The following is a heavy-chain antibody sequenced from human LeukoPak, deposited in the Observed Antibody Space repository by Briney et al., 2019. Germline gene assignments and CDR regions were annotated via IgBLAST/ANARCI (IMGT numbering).Heavy chain of an antibody. CDR2: ISGSGGGT. CDR3: AKGWDYFWFDP. D-gene: IGHD2/OR15-2a*01. CDR1: GFTFSSYA. V-gene: IGHV3-23*01. Sequence: GGSLRLSCAASGFTFSSYAMNWVRQAPGKGLEWVSTISGSGGGTYYADSVKGRFTISRDTSKNTLYLQMNSLRAEDTAVYYCAKGWDYFWFDPWGQGTLVTVSS. J-gene: IGHJ5*02.